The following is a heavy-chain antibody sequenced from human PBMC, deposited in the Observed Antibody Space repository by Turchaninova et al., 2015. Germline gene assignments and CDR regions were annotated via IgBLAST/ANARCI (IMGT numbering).Heavy chain of an antibody. CDR1: GFTFSSYS. CDR2: ISSSSSYI. CDR3: ARAELSYTSYMDV. Sequence: EVQLVESGGGLVKPGGSLRLSCAASGFTFSSYSMNWVRQAPGKGVGWVSSISSSSSYIDYADPGKGLFTISGDNAKTSLYLQMNSLRAEDTAVYYCARAELSYTSYMDVWGKGTTVTVSS. D-gene: IGHD2-8*01. V-gene: IGHV3-21*01. J-gene: IGHJ6*03.